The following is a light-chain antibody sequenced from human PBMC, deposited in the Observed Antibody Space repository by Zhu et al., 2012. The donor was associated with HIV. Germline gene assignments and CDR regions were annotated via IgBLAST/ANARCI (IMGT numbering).Light chain of an antibody. V-gene: IGKV3-11*01. J-gene: IGKJ4*01. CDR1: GSVRSF. CDR2: DTS. Sequence: IVLTQSPATLSLSPGERATVSCRASGSVRSFLAWYQQKPGQAPRLLIYDTSKRATGIPARFSGSGSGTDFTLTISSLEPEDFALYYCQQRSSWPLTFGGGTKVEIE. CDR3: QQRSSWPLT.